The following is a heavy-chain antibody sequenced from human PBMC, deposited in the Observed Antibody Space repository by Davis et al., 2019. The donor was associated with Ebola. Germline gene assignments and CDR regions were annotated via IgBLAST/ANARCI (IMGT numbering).Heavy chain of an antibody. CDR2: MNPNSGNT. D-gene: IGHD2-2*01. CDR3: ARAGAYCSSTSCYLYYYYYMDV. J-gene: IGHJ6*03. V-gene: IGHV1-8*01. CDR1: GYTFTSYD. Sequence: ASVKVSCKASGYTFTSYDINWVRQATGQGLEWMGWMNPNSGNTGFAQKFQGRVTMTRDTSKSTAYMELSSLRSEDTAVYYCARAGAYCSSTSCYLYYYYYMDVWGKGTTVTVSS.